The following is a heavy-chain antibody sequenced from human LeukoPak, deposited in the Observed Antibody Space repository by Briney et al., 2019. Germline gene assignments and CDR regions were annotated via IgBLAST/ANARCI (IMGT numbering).Heavy chain of an antibody. CDR3: ARGIGQQLAAVGFDY. CDR1: GYTFTSYY. Sequence: ASVKVSCKASGYTFTSYYMHWVRQAPGQGLEWMGIINPSGCSKRYAQKFQGRVTMTRDTSTGTVYMELNSLRSEDTAVYYCARGIGQQLAAVGFDYWGQGTLVTVSS. V-gene: IGHV1-46*01. J-gene: IGHJ4*02. CDR2: INPSGCSK. D-gene: IGHD6-13*01.